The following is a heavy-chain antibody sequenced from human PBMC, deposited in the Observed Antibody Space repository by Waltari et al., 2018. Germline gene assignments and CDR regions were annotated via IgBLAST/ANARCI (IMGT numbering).Heavy chain of an antibody. D-gene: IGHD3-10*01. J-gene: IGHJ4*02. CDR3: AKDTSSAMVRGVPIQ. CDR2: ISWKSGSI. Sequence: EVQLVESGGGLVQPGRSLRLSCPASGFTFDDYAMHWVRQAPGKGLGWVSGISWKSGSIGYADSVKGRFTISRDNAKNSLYLQMNSLRAEDTALYYCAKDTSSAMVRGVPIQWGQGTLVTVSS. V-gene: IGHV3-9*01. CDR1: GFTFDDYA.